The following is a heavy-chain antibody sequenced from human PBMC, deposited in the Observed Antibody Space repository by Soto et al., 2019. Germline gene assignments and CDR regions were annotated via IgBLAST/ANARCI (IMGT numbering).Heavy chain of an antibody. V-gene: IGHV4-34*01. CDR2: INHSGST. D-gene: IGHD1-1*01. CDR3: ATANWSHHYVGP. Sequence: QVRLQQWGTGLLKSSETLSLTCAVYGGSFSGYYWSWLRQPPGKGLEWIGEINHSGSTNYNPSLKSRVTMSVDTSNNQFSLKLTSITAADTGVYYCATANWSHHYVGPWGQGTLVTVSS. CDR1: GGSFSGYY. J-gene: IGHJ5*02.